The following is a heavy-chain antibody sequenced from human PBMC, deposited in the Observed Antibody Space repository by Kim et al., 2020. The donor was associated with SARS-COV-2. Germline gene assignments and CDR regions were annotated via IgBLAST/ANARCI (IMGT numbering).Heavy chain of an antibody. D-gene: IGHD3-22*01. CDR3: AREFGDYYDSSGRVDY. J-gene: IGHJ4*02. V-gene: IGHV3-11*06. Sequence: SVKGRFTNSRDNAKNSLYLQMNSLRAEDTAVYYCAREFGDYYDSSGRVDYWGQGTLVTVSS.